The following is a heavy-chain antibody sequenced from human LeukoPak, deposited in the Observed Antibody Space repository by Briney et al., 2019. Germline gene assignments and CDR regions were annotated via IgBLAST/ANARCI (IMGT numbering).Heavy chain of an antibody. CDR1: GYTFPSYG. J-gene: IGHJ4*02. D-gene: IGHD3-10*01. Sequence: ASVKVSCKASGYTFPSYGISWVRQAPGQGLEWMGWISAYNGNTHYAQEVQGRVTMTTGTSTSTAYMDLRSLKSDDTAVYYCARDLYSRRMHYYGSGSYFAYWGQGTLVTVSS. CDR3: ARDLYSRRMHYYGSGSYFAY. CDR2: ISAYNGNT. V-gene: IGHV1-18*01.